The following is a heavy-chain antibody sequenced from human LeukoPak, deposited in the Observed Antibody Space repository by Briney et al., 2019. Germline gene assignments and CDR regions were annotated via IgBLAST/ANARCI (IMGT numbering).Heavy chain of an antibody. CDR2: IIPIFGTA. CDR1: GGTFSSYA. Sequence: ASVKVSCKASGGTFSSYAISWVRQAPGQGLEWMGGIIPIFGTANYAQKFQGRVTITADESTSTAYMELSSLRSEDTAVYYCARIGGWHVSGQYWFDPWGQGTLVTVSS. V-gene: IGHV1-69*13. J-gene: IGHJ5*02. CDR3: ARIGGWHVSGQYWFDP. D-gene: IGHD6-19*01.